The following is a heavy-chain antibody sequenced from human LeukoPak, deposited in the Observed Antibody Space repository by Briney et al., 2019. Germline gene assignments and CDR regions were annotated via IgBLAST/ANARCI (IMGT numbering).Heavy chain of an antibody. CDR2: IIPIFGTA. D-gene: IGHD6-19*01. CDR3: ARDTTVAGTNYYYMDV. Sequence: SVKISCKASGGTFSSYAISWVRQAPGQGLEWMGRIIPIFGTANYAQKFQGRVTITTDESTSTAYIELSSLRSEDTAVYYCARDTTVAGTNYYYMDVWGKGTTVTVSS. V-gene: IGHV1-69*05. CDR1: GGTFSSYA. J-gene: IGHJ6*03.